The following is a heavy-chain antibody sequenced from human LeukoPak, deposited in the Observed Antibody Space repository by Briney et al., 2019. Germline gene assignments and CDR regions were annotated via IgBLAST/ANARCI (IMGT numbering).Heavy chain of an antibody. V-gene: IGHV3-48*01. J-gene: IGHJ4*02. CDR1: GFTFSSYS. D-gene: IGHD3-10*01. Sequence: GGSLRLSCAASGFTFSSYSMNWVRQAPGKGLEWVSYISSSSSTRYYADSVKGRFTLSGDNAKNSLYLQMNSLRAEDTAVYYCARAGFTFSDYFGSFFDYWGQGTLVTVSS. CDR2: ISSSSSTR. CDR3: ARAGFTFSDYFGSFFDY.